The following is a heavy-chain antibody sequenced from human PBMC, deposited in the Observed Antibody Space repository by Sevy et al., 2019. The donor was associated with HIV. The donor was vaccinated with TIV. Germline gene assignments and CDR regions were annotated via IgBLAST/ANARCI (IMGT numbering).Heavy chain of an antibody. CDR2: IYPGDSGT. CDR3: AGISSSPRAYYYYFGMDV. CDR1: EYNFTNYW. Sequence: GESLKISCKGSEYNFTNYWIGWVRQMPGKGLEWMGIIYPGDSGTRYSPSFQDQVTISADRSISTAYLQWSSLKASDTAMYYCAGISSSPRAYYYYFGMDVWGQGTTVTVSS. J-gene: IGHJ6*02. V-gene: IGHV5-51*01. D-gene: IGHD6-6*01.